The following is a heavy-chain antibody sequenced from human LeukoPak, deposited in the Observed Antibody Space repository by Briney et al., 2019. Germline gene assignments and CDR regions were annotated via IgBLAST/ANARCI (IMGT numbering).Heavy chain of an antibody. Sequence: PSETLSLTCAVYGGSFSGYYWSWIRQPPGKGLEWIGEINHSGSTNYNPSLKSRVTIPVDTSKNQFSLKLSSVTAADTAVYYCARGRYCSSTSCYRGRYYYYGMDVWGQGTTVTVSS. CDR2: INHSGST. D-gene: IGHD2-2*01. CDR3: ARGRYCSSTSCYRGRYYYYGMDV. J-gene: IGHJ6*02. CDR1: GGSFSGYY. V-gene: IGHV4-34*01.